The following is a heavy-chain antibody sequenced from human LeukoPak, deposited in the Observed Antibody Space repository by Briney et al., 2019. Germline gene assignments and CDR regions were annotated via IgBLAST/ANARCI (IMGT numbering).Heavy chain of an antibody. CDR3: ARDLSGSYYRYPSEYFQH. CDR1: GFTFSSYE. D-gene: IGHD1-26*01. J-gene: IGHJ1*01. CDR2: ISSSGSTI. V-gene: IGHV3-48*03. Sequence: GGSLRLXCAASGFTFSSYEMNWVRQAPGKGLEWVSYISSSGSTIYYADSVKGRFTISRDNAKNSLYLQMNSLRAEDTAVYYCARDLSGSYYRYPSEYFQHWGQSTLVTVSS.